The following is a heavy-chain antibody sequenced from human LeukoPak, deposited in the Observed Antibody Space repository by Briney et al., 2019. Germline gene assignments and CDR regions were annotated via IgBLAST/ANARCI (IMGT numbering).Heavy chain of an antibody. CDR1: GGSTSSGSYY. V-gene: IGHV4-61*02. J-gene: IGHJ4*02. Sequence: TPSETLSLTCTVSGGSTSSGSYYWSWIRQPAGKGLEWIGRIYTSGSTNYNPSLKSRVTISVDTSKNQFSLKLSSVTAADTAVYYCARLADYYDSSGSFDYWGQGTLVTVSS. CDR2: IYTSGST. CDR3: ARLADYYDSSGSFDY. D-gene: IGHD3-22*01.